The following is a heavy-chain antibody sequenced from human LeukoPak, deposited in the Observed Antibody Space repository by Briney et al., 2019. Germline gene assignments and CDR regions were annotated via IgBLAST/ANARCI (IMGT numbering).Heavy chain of an antibody. CDR3: ARWRRDSSGYYILDY. Sequence: ASVKVSCKASGYTFTGYYMHWVRQAPGQGLEWMGWINPNSGGTNYAQKFQGRVTMTRNTSISTAYMELSSLRSEDTAVYYCARWRRDSSGYYILDYWGQGTLVTVSS. V-gene: IGHV1-2*02. CDR2: INPNSGGT. D-gene: IGHD3-22*01. J-gene: IGHJ4*02. CDR1: GYTFTGYY.